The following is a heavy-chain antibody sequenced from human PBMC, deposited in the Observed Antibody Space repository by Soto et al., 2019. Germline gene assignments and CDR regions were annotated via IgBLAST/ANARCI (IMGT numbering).Heavy chain of an antibody. Sequence: SVKVSCKASGGTFSSYTISWVRQAPGQGLEWMGRIIPILGIANYAQKLQGRVTITAEKSMSTAYMELSSLRSDDTAVYYCARGPLTCSGGSCYPFDYWGQGTLVTVSS. CDR3: ARGPLTCSGGSCYPFDY. J-gene: IGHJ4*02. V-gene: IGHV1-69*02. CDR2: IIPILGIA. D-gene: IGHD2-15*01. CDR1: GGTFSSYT.